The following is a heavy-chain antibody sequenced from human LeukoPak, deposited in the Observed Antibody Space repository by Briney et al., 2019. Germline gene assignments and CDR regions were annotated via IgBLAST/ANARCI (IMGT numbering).Heavy chain of an antibody. Sequence: GGSLRLSCAASGFTFSSYSMNWVRQAPGKGLEWVSSISSSSSYIYYADSVKGRFTISRDNAKNSLYLQMNSLRAEDTAVYYCARERVPSFGVVTPFDYWGQGTLVTVSS. CDR2: ISSSSSYI. CDR1: GFTFSSYS. J-gene: IGHJ4*02. CDR3: ARERVPSFGVVTPFDY. D-gene: IGHD3-3*01. V-gene: IGHV3-21*01.